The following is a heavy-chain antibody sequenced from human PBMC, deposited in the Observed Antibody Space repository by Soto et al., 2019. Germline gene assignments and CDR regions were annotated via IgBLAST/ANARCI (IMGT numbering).Heavy chain of an antibody. D-gene: IGHD6-13*01. Sequence: EVQLLESGGDLVQPGGSLRLSCAGSGFTFSSYVMSWVRQAPGKGLEWVSAISGSGGSTYYADSVNGRFAISRDNPNNTLYLQMNRLRAQDTALFSGATTNGERCGLDVARSSSRYAVLWGQATQVTVSS. CDR3: ATTNGERCGLDVARSSSRYAVL. V-gene: IGHV3-23*01. CDR1: GFTFSSYV. CDR2: ISGSGGST. J-gene: IGHJ4*02.